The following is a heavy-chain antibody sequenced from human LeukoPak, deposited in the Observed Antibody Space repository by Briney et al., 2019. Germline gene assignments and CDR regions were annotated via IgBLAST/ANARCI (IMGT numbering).Heavy chain of an antibody. J-gene: IGHJ4*02. CDR3: ARGPLPGYDFWSGYYLDY. V-gene: IGHV3-48*02. Sequence: GGSLRLSCAASGFSFSSYSMNWVRQAPGKGLEWVAYISSISGTIYYGDSVKGRFTISRDNAKKALYMQMNSLRDEDTAVYYCARGPLPGYDFWSGYYLDYWGQGTLVTVSS. CDR2: ISSISGTI. D-gene: IGHD3-3*01. CDR1: GFSFSSYS.